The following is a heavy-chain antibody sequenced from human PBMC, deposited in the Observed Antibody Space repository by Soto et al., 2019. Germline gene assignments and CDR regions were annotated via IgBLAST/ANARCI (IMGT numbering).Heavy chain of an antibody. Sequence: ASVKVSCKASGYTFTSYYIHWVRQAPGQGLQWMGIINPTGGSTTYAQEFQGRVTMTSDASTSTVYMELGSLRSEDTAVYYCARYGDSVTLSDYWGQGTPVTVSS. CDR2: INPTGGST. CDR3: ARYGDSVTLSDY. D-gene: IGHD4-17*01. J-gene: IGHJ4*02. CDR1: GYTFTSYY. V-gene: IGHV1-46*01.